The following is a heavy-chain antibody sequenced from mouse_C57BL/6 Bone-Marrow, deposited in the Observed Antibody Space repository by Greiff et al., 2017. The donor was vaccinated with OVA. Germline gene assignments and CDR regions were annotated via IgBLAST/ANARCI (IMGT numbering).Heavy chain of an antibody. Sequence: EVHLVESGGGLVQPGGSLKLSCAASGFTFSDYYMYWVRQTPEKRLEWVAYISNGGGSTYYPDTVKGRFTISRDNAKNTLYLQMSRLKSEDTAMYYGARHRIYGSSLYYAMDYWGQGTSVTVSS. CDR1: GFTFSDYY. CDR3: ARHRIYGSSLYYAMDY. D-gene: IGHD1-1*01. CDR2: ISNGGGST. J-gene: IGHJ4*01. V-gene: IGHV5-12*01.